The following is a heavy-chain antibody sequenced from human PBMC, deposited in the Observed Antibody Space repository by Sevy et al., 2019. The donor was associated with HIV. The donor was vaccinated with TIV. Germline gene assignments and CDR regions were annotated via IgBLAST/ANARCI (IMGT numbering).Heavy chain of an antibody. V-gene: IGHV3-13*01. J-gene: IGHJ3*02. D-gene: IGHD3-10*01. CDR3: TRHGILPYGSGKAFDI. CDR2: IGTLADT. CDR1: GFIFSNYD. Sequence: GGSLRLSCVGSGFIFSNYDMHWVRQRTGKGLEWVASIGTLADTFYPDSVKGRFTISRENAKNSLFLQMNDLRVGDTAVYFCTRHGILPYGSGKAFDIWGRGTTVTASS.